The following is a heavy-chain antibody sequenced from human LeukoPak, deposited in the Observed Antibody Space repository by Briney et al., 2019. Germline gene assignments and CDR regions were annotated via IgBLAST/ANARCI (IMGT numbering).Heavy chain of an antibody. Sequence: ASVKVSCKASGYTFSDYYMHWVRQAPGQGLEWMGWINPNSGATGYAQKFQGRVTMPRDTSISTADMELNSLRSDDTAMYYCSRGSALNRAYSGYDPPFHYWGQGTLVAVSS. CDR1: GYTFSDYY. D-gene: IGHD5-12*01. CDR2: INPNSGAT. CDR3: SRGSALNRAYSGYDPPFHY. J-gene: IGHJ4*02. V-gene: IGHV1-2*02.